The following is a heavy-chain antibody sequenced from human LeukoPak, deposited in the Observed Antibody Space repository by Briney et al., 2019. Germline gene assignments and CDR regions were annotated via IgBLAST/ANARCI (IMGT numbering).Heavy chain of an antibody. CDR1: GGSINSGGYY. CDR2: ISHSGST. J-gene: IGHJ4*02. Sequence: PSQTLSLTCTVSGGSINSGGYYWSWIRQHPGKGLEWIGYISHSGSTSYNPSLKSRVTISVDTSNNEFSLRLTSVTAADTAVYYCARGGYYYDTCGPFDFWGQGTLVTVSS. V-gene: IGHV4-31*03. CDR3: ARGGYYYDTCGPFDF. D-gene: IGHD3-22*01.